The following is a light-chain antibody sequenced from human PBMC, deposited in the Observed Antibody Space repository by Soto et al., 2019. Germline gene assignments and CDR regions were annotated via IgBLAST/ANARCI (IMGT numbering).Light chain of an antibody. CDR1: QRITTY. CDR2: TSG. V-gene: IGKV1-39*01. Sequence: IHMTQSPSSLSASVGDRVTITCRASQRITTYLNWYQQKPGEAPKLLISTSGTLQRGVPSRFTGSGSGTDFTLTITGLQPPDFATYFCQQTYNTPYTFGQGTKLEIK. J-gene: IGKJ2*01. CDR3: QQTYNTPYT.